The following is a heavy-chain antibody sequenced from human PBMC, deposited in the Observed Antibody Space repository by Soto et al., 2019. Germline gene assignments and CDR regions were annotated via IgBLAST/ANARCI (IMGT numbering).Heavy chain of an antibody. Sequence: GASVKVSCKASGYTFASYYMHWVRQAPGQGLEWMGIINSSGGSTSYAQKFQGRVTMTRDTSTSTVYMELSSLRSEDTAVYYCASKSSIVGATYYYYGMDVWGQGTTVTVSS. CDR1: GYTFASYY. CDR2: INSSGGST. J-gene: IGHJ6*02. V-gene: IGHV1-46*01. CDR3: ASKSSIVGATYYYYGMDV. D-gene: IGHD1-26*01.